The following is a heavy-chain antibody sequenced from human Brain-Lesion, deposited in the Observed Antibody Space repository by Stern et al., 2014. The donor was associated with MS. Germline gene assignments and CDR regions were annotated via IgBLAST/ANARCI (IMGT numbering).Heavy chain of an antibody. CDR2: ISYDGSDK. Sequence: VQLVESGGGVVQPGRSLRLSCAASGFTFSYHAMHWVRQAPGKGLEWVALISYDGSDKNDADSVKGRFTISRDNSRNTLYLQMNSLRVDDKAVYYCARGGAVTTSDYSLDYWGQGILVTVSS. CDR1: GFTFSYHA. CDR3: ARGGAVTTSDYSLDY. J-gene: IGHJ4*02. V-gene: IGHV3-30*01. D-gene: IGHD4-17*01.